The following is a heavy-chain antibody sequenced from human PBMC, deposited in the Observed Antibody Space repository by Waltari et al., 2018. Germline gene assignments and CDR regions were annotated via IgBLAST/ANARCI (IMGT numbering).Heavy chain of an antibody. CDR3: ARGSDAYKTAY. V-gene: IGHV4-61*01. J-gene: IGHJ4*02. Sequence: QVQLQESGPGLLKRSETLSLTCTVSGGSVTSASDYWSWIRQPPGKGLEWIGYVSNSGDTNYKPSLRGRVTISLDTSRNQFSLKVSSVTAADTAMYYCARGSDAYKTAYWGQGTLVTVSS. CDR1: GGSVTSASDY. D-gene: IGHD1-1*01. CDR2: VSNSGDT.